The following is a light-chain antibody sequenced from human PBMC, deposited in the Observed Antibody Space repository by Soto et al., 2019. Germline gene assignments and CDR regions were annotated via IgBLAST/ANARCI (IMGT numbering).Light chain of an antibody. V-gene: IGKV3-20*01. J-gene: IGKJ1*01. Sequence: EIVLTQSPGTLSLSPGERATLSCRASQTFSNSFLSWFQQIPGQAPRLLIHGASMRATGIPDRFSGSGSGTDFTLTISRLEPEDFATYYCQQAHDFPWTFGQGTKVDI. CDR3: QQAHDFPWT. CDR1: QTFSNSF. CDR2: GAS.